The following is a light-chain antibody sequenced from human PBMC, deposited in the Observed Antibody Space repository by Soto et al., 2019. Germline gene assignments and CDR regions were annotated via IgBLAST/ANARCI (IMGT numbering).Light chain of an antibody. J-gene: IGLJ2*01. V-gene: IGLV3-21*02. Sequence: SYELTQPPSVSVAPGQTARITCGGNNIGSKSVHWYQQKPGQAPVLVVFDESDRPSGIPERFSGSNFGNTATLTISRVEVGDEADYYCQVWDSSSDHVVFGGGTKLTVL. CDR2: DES. CDR1: NIGSKS. CDR3: QVWDSSSDHVV.